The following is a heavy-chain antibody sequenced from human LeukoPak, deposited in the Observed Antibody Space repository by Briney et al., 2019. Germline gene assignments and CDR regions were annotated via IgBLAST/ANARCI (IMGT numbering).Heavy chain of an antibody. V-gene: IGHV4-34*01. CDR3: ARGPIVVVVAATGVFDI. CDR2: INHSGST. Sequence: KPSETLSLTCAVYGLSFSGYYWRWIRQPPGKGLEWIGEINHSGSTNYNPSLKSRVTISVDTSKNQFSLKLSSVTAADTAVYYCARGPIVVVVAATGVFDIWGQGTMVTVSS. J-gene: IGHJ3*02. D-gene: IGHD2-15*01. CDR1: GLSFSGYY.